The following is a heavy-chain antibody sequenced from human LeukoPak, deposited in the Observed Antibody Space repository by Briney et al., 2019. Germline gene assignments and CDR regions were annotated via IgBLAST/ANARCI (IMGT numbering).Heavy chain of an antibody. D-gene: IGHD1-14*01. J-gene: IGHJ2*01. Sequence: SETLSLTCTVSGGSISSYYWTWIRQPPGKALEWIGYIYYSGRTSYNPSLKSRVTMSVDTSKNQFSLKLGSVTAADTAVYYCARDGNPWNLDVWGRGTLVTVSS. CDR3: ARDGNPWNLDV. CDR2: IYYSGRT. V-gene: IGHV4-59*01. CDR1: GGSISSYY.